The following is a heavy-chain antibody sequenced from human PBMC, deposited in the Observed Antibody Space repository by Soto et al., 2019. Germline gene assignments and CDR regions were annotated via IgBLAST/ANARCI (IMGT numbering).Heavy chain of an antibody. J-gene: IGHJ4*01. CDR3: ARDSTAMIMSSLDY. CDR1: GGSFREYA. V-gene: IGHV1-69*13. D-gene: IGHD5-18*01. Sequence: ASVKVSCKVSGGSFREYAVSWVRQAPGQGLEWMGGIIPMFGTPNYAQKFQERITIIADEGTSTVYMELSSLTSEDTAVYYCARDSTAMIMSSLDYWGQGTLVTVSS. CDR2: IIPMFGTP.